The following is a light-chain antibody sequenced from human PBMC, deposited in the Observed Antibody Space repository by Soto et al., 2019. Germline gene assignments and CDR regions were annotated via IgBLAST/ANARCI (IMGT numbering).Light chain of an antibody. Sequence: EIVLTQSPGTLSLSPGDRATLSCRASQSVSTSFLTWYQHKPGQAPRLLIFATSSRATGVPDRFSGSGSGSGSATVFTLTISRLEPEDFAVYYCQLYGGSPPYTFGQGTKLEIK. J-gene: IGKJ2*01. V-gene: IGKV3-20*01. CDR3: QLYGGSPPYT. CDR2: ATS. CDR1: QSVSTSF.